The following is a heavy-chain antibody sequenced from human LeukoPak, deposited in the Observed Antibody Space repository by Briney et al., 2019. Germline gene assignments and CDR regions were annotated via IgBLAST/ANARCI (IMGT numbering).Heavy chain of an antibody. Sequence: GGSLRLSCAASGFTFSSYFMHWVRQAPGKGLEYVSSISPDGDSTYYVSSVKGRFTFSRDNSKNTLYLQVGSLRPEDMAVYYCARSPQYFGSGKYYFDFWGQGTLVTVSS. V-gene: IGHV3-64*01. CDR2: ISPDGDST. CDR3: ARSPQYFGSGKYYFDF. CDR1: GFTFSSYF. J-gene: IGHJ4*02. D-gene: IGHD3-10*01.